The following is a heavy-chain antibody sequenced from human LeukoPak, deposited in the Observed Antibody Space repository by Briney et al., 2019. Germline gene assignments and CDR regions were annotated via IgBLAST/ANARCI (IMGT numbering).Heavy chain of an antibody. Sequence: GGSLRLSCAASGFTFSSYSMNWVRQAPGKGLEWVSYISSGSSSIYYADSVKGRFTISRDNAKNSQYLQMNSLRAEDTAIYYCARGGPYYYDYWGQGTLVTVSS. CDR1: GFTFSSYS. CDR3: ARGGPYYYDY. J-gene: IGHJ4*02. CDR2: ISSGSSSI. V-gene: IGHV3-48*04.